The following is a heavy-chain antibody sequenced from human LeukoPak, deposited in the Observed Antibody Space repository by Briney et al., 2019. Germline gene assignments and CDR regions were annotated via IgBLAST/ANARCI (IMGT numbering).Heavy chain of an antibody. D-gene: IGHD6-13*01. CDR3: ARRVSSSWYLDV. Sequence: GGSLRLSCAGSGFTFSDYGMKWVRQAPGKGLEWLSFVSGKSIAIYYADSVKGRFTISRDNAKESVYLHMSSLRAEDTAVYYCARRVSSSWYLDVWGPGTTVTVSS. V-gene: IGHV3-48*04. CDR1: GFTFSDYG. J-gene: IGHJ6*02. CDR2: VSGKSIAI.